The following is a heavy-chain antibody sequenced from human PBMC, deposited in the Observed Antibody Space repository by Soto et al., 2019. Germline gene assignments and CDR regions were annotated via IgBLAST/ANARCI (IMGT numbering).Heavy chain of an antibody. Sequence: QVQLVQSGAEVKKPGASVKVSCKASGYTFTSYGISWVRQAPGQGLEWMGWTSAYNGNTNYAQKLQGRVTMTTDTSTSTAYMELRSLRSDDTAVYYCARDTKTTMVRGVISNWFDPWGQGTLVTVSS. V-gene: IGHV1-18*01. CDR3: ARDTKTTMVRGVISNWFDP. CDR2: TSAYNGNT. D-gene: IGHD3-10*01. J-gene: IGHJ5*02. CDR1: GYTFTSYG.